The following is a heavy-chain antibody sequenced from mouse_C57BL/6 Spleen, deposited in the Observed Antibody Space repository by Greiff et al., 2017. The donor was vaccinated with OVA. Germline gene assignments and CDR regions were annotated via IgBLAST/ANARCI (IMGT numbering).Heavy chain of an antibody. D-gene: IGHD2-4*01. V-gene: IGHV1-15*01. CDR1: GYTFTDYE. CDR3: ATAYDYGGTSYWYFDV. J-gene: IGHJ1*03. Sequence: QVQLKQSGAELVRPGASVTLSCKASGYTFTDYEMHWVKQTPVHGLEWIGAIDPETGGTAYNQKFKGKAILTADKSSSTAYLELRSLTSEDSAVYYCATAYDYGGTSYWYFDVWGTGTTVTVSS. CDR2: IDPETGGT.